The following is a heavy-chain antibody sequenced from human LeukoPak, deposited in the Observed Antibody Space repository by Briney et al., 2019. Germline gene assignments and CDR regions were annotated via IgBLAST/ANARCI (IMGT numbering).Heavy chain of an antibody. CDR2: INPNSGGT. J-gene: IGHJ4*02. Sequence: ASVKVSCKASGYTFTGYYMHWVRQAPGQGLEWMGWINPNSGGTNYAQKFQGRVTMTRDTSISTAYMELSRLRSDDTAVYYCVRAAVAGPTLYYFDYWGQGTLVTVSS. V-gene: IGHV1-2*02. CDR3: VRAAVAGPTLYYFDY. D-gene: IGHD6-19*01. CDR1: GYTFTGYY.